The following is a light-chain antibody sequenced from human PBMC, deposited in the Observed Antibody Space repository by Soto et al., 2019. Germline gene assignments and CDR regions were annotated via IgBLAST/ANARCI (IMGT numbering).Light chain of an antibody. Sequence: DLQMPQSPSSLSASVGERVTITCPASQSISTWLAWFQKKPGKAPKLLIYRASSLEGGAPSRFSGSGSGTEFTLTISSLQPDDFATYYCQQYDIYSPWMFGRGTK. CDR1: QSISTW. CDR2: RAS. CDR3: QQYDIYSPWM. V-gene: IGKV1-5*03. J-gene: IGKJ1*01.